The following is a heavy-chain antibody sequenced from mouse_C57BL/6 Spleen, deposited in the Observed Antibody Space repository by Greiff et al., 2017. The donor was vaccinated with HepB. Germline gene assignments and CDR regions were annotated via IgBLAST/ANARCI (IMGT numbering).Heavy chain of an antibody. J-gene: IGHJ2*01. D-gene: IGHD1-1*01. CDR2: IDPETGGT. Sequence: QVQLQQSGAELVRPGASVTLSCKASGYTFTDYEMHWVKQTPVHGLEWIGAIDPETGGTAYNQKFKGKAILTADKSSSTAYMELRSLTSEDSAVYYCTSGITTVVATDYWGQGTTLTVSS. CDR1: GYTFTDYE. CDR3: TSGITTVVATDY. V-gene: IGHV1-15*01.